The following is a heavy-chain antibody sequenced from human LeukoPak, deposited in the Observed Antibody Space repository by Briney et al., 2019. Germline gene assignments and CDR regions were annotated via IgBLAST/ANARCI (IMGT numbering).Heavy chain of an antibody. Sequence: PSETLSLTCTVSVGSICSGGYYWSWIRQHPGKGLEWIGYIYYSGSTYYNPSFKSRVTISVDTSKNQFSLKLSSVTAADTAVYYCARDCSGTSCYDYWGQGTLVTVSS. CDR2: IYYSGST. V-gene: IGHV4-31*03. J-gene: IGHJ4*02. CDR1: VGSICSGGYY. CDR3: ARDCSGTSCYDY. D-gene: IGHD2-15*01.